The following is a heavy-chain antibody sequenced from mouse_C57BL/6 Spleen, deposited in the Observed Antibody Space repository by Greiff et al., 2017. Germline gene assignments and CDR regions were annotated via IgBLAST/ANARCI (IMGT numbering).Heavy chain of an antibody. V-gene: IGHV1-78*01. J-gene: IGHJ1*03. D-gene: IGHD1-1*01. CDR1: GYTFTDHT. Sequence: VQLQQSDAELVKPGASVKISCKVSGYTFTDHTIHWMKQRPEQGLEWIGYIYPRDGSTKYNEKFKGKATLTADKSSSPAYMQLNSLTSEDSAVYFCAREAYGSKEDWYFDVWGTGTTVTVSS. CDR2: IYPRDGST. CDR3: AREAYGSKEDWYFDV.